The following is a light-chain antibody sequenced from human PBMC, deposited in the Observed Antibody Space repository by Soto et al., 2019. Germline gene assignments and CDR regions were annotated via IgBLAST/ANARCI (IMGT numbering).Light chain of an antibody. Sequence: QSALTQPPPASGSPGQSVTISCTGTSSDVGANNYVSWYQQHPGKAPKLMIYEVTKRPSGVPDRFSGSKSGNTACLTVSGLEAEDEADYYCSSYAGTNRVFGTGTKVTVL. CDR2: EVT. J-gene: IGLJ1*01. CDR1: SSDVGANNY. CDR3: SSYAGTNRV. V-gene: IGLV2-8*01.